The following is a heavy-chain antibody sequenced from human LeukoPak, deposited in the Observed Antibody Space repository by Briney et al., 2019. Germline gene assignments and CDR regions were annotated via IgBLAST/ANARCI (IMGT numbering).Heavy chain of an antibody. V-gene: IGHV1-69*13. CDR3: ARNGGQLVFLPHGKDYYYYGMDV. Sequence: GASVKVSCKASGGTFSSYAISWVRQAPGQGLEWMGGIIPIFGTANYAQKFQGRVTITADESTSTAYMELSSLRSEDTAVYYCARNGGQLVFLPHGKDYYYYGMDVWGQGTTVTVSS. CDR2: IIPIFGTA. J-gene: IGHJ6*02. CDR1: GGTFSSYA. D-gene: IGHD6-6*01.